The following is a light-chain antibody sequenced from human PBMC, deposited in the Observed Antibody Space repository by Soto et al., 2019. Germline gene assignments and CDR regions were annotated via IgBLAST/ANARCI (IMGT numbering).Light chain of an antibody. CDR1: SSDIGGYNY. J-gene: IGLJ1*01. CDR2: EVS. V-gene: IGLV2-14*01. Sequence: QSALTQPASVSGSPGQSITISCTGTSSDIGGYNYVSWYQQHPGKAPKLMIYEVSNRPSGVSNRFSGSKSGNTASLTISGLQAEDEADYYCQSYDSGLSAFYVFGTGTKVTVL. CDR3: QSYDSGLSAFYV.